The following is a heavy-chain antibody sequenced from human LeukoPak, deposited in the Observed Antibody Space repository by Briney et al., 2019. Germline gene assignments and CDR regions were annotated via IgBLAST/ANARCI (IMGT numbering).Heavy chain of an antibody. D-gene: IGHD3-10*01. CDR1: GYTFTGYY. CDR2: INPNSGGT. Sequence: ASVKVSCKASGYTFTGYYMHWVRQAPGQGLEWMGWINPNSGGTNYAQKFQGRVTMTRNTSISTAYMELSSLRSEDTAVYYCARGQKSALTYGSGTYAYYFDYWGQGTLVTVSS. V-gene: IGHV1-2*02. J-gene: IGHJ4*02. CDR3: ARGQKSALTYGSGTYAYYFDY.